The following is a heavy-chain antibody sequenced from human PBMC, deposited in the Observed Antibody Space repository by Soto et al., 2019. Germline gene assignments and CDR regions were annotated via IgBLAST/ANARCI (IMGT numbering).Heavy chain of an antibody. J-gene: IGHJ6*02. D-gene: IGHD1-1*01. CDR2: MHYSGIT. CDR3: ARVVRDWNPAVLQYNGMDV. Sequence: SEILSLSCTVAWGSIGSYCGSCLRQPPGKALEWIGNMHYSGITNYNPSLNGRVTTFLDTSNNQFSLKLTSVTAADTAVYYCARVVRDWNPAVLQYNGMDVRGQGTTVPVSS. V-gene: IGHV4-59*01. CDR1: WGSIGSYC.